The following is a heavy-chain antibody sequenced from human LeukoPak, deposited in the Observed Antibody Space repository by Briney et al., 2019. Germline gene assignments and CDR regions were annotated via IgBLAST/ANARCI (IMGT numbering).Heavy chain of an antibody. V-gene: IGHV1-46*01. J-gene: IGHJ5*02. Sequence: ASVKVSCKVSGYTLTELSMHWVRQAPGKGLEWMGIINPSGGSTSYAQKFQGRVTMTRDMSTSTVYMGLSSLRSEDTAVYYCAREGPTNWFDPWGQGTLVTVSS. CDR2: INPSGGST. CDR3: AREGPTNWFDP. CDR1: GYTLTELS.